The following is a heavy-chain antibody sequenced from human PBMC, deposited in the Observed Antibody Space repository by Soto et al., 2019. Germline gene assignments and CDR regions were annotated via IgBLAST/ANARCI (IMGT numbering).Heavy chain of an antibody. CDR1: GFTVSSNY. CDR3: ARDRDILTGSAAFDI. V-gene: IGHV3-53*04. CDR2: IYSGGST. J-gene: IGHJ3*02. D-gene: IGHD3-9*01. Sequence: EVQLVESGGGLVQPGGSLRLSCAASGFTVSSNYMSWVRQAPGKGLEWVSVIYSGGSTYYADSVKGRFTISRHNSKNTLYLQMNSLRAEDTAVYYCARDRDILTGSAAFDIWGQGTMVTVSS.